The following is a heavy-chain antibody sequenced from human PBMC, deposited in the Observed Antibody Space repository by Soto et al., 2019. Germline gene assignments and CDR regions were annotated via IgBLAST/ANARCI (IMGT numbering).Heavy chain of an antibody. CDR1: GFTFSGYA. CDR2: IGGSGSTT. CDR3: AKDRPSRNSGYDFEADY. D-gene: IGHD5-12*01. Sequence: QSGGSLRLSCAASGFTFSGYAMSWVRQAPGKGLEWVSYIGGSGSTTYYADSVKGRFTISRDNSKNTVDLQMNSLRAEDTAVYYCAKDRPSRNSGYDFEADYWGQGTLVTVSS. J-gene: IGHJ4*02. V-gene: IGHV3-23*01.